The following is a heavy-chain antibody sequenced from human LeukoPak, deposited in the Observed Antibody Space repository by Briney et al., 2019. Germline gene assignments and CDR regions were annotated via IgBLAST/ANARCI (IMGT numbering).Heavy chain of an antibody. CDR2: ISGSSVTT. Sequence: GGSLRLSCAASGITFSSYAMSWVRRAPGKGLEWVSAISGSSVTTYYAGSVKGRFTISRDNSKNTLYLQMNSLRVEDTAVYYCAKDFGDPAPGYWGQGTLVTVSS. CDR3: AKDFGDPAPGY. CDR1: GITFSSYA. V-gene: IGHV3-23*01. J-gene: IGHJ4*02. D-gene: IGHD3-10*01.